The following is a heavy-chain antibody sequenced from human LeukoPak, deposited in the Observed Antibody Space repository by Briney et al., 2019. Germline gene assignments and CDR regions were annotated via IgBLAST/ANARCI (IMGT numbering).Heavy chain of an antibody. V-gene: IGHV5-51*01. CDR3: ARVREGCSSASCRLDY. CDR1: GYSFTNYW. Sequence: GESLKISCKVSGYSFTNYWISWVRQMPGKGLEWMGIIYPGDSDTRYSPSFQGQVTISADRSISTAYLQWSSLKASDTAMYYCARVREGCSSASCRLDYWGQGTLVTVSS. D-gene: IGHD2-2*01. J-gene: IGHJ4*02. CDR2: IYPGDSDT.